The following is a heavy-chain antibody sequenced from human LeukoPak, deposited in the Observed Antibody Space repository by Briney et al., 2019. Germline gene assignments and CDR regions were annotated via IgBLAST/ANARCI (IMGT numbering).Heavy chain of an antibody. V-gene: IGHV4-39*07. D-gene: IGHD2-15*01. CDR3: ARDIERYCSGGSCYANYYYGMDV. CDR1: GGSISSSSYY. CDR2: IYYSGST. Sequence: SETLSLTCTVSGGSISSSSYYWGWIRQPPGKGLEWIGSIYYSGSTYYNPSLKSRVTISVDTSKNQFSLKLSSVTAADTAVYYCARDIERYCSGGSCYANYYYGMDVWGQGTTVTVSS. J-gene: IGHJ6*02.